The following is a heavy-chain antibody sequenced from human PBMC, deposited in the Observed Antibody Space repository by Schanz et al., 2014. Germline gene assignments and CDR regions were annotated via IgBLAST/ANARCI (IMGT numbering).Heavy chain of an antibody. Sequence: QVQLVQSWAEVKGPGASVKVSCKASGYSFTPFPIHWVRQAPGQRLEWMGWINAGTGNTEYSQKFQGRVTITRDTLASTAYMEVSSLRSEDTAVYYCARSGSSSWYFFDYWGQGTLDDVSS. CDR3: ARSGSSSWYFFDY. J-gene: IGHJ4*02. D-gene: IGHD6-13*01. CDR1: GYSFTPFP. V-gene: IGHV1-3*01. CDR2: INAGTGNT.